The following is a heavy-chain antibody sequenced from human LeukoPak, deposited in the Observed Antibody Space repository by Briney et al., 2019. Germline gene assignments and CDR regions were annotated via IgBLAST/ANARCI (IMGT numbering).Heavy chain of an antibody. D-gene: IGHD3-10*01. CDR3: ARRGWFGAYRPTAFDY. CDR1: GGSFSGYY. J-gene: IGHJ4*02. Sequence: SETLSLTCAVGGSFSGYYWSWLRQSPGKGLEWIGEINHSGSTNYNPSLKSRVTISVDTSKNQFSLKLSSVTAADTAVYYCARRGWFGAYRPTAFDYWGQGTLVTVSS. CDR2: INHSGST. V-gene: IGHV4-34*01.